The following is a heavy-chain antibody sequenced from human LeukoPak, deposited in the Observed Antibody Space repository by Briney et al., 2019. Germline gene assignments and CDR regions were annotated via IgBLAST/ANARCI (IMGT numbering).Heavy chain of an antibody. Sequence: ASVKVSFKASGYTFTMYYMHWVRQAPGQGLEWMGVINPSGGDTTYAQKLQGRVTMTRDTSTSTVYMELSSLRSEDTAVYYCARENGGEDYWGQGTLVTVSS. J-gene: IGHJ4*02. V-gene: IGHV1-46*01. CDR1: GYTFTMYY. CDR3: ARENGGEDY. D-gene: IGHD2-21*01. CDR2: INPSGGDT.